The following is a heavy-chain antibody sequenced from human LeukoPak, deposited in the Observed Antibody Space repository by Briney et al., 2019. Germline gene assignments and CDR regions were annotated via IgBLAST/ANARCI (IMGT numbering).Heavy chain of an antibody. Sequence: GGSLRLSCAASGFTFSNYWLTWVRQAPGKGLEWVANIKHDGSDQYYLDSVKGRFTISRDNAKNSLYLQMNSLRAEDTAVYYCARETSGSHWGQGTLVTVSS. CDR2: IKHDGSDQ. CDR3: ARETSGSH. J-gene: IGHJ4*02. V-gene: IGHV3-7*01. D-gene: IGHD1-26*01. CDR1: GFTFSNYW.